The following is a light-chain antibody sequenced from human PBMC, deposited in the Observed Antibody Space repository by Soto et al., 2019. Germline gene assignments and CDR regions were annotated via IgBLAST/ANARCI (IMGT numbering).Light chain of an antibody. CDR1: QSVSSTY. CDR2: GAS. V-gene: IGKV3-20*01. J-gene: IGKJ1*01. CDR3: QQYGSSPRS. Sequence: EIVLTQSPGTLSLSPGERATLSCRASQSVSSTYLAWYQHKLGQAPRLLIYGASSKASGIPDRFSGSGSGTDFTLTISRLEPDDFAVYYCQQYGSSPRSFGQGTKVEVK.